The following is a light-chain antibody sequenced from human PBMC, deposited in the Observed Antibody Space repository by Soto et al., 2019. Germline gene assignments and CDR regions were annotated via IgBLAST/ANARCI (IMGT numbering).Light chain of an antibody. CDR3: QQRSNWPPLFT. V-gene: IGKV3-11*01. CDR2: DAS. J-gene: IGKJ3*01. Sequence: EIVLTQSPATLSLSPGERATLSCRASQSVSTYLAWYQQKPGQAPRLLIYDASSRATGIPDRFSGSGSGTDFTLTISSLEPEDCAVYYCQQRSNWPPLFTFGPGTKVDIK. CDR1: QSVSTY.